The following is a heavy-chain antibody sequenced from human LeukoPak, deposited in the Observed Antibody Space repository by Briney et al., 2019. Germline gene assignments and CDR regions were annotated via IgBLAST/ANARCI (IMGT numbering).Heavy chain of an antibody. V-gene: IGHV4-38-2*02. Sequence: SETLSLTCTVSGYSISSGYYWGWIRQPPGKWLEWIGSIYHSGSTYYNPSLKSRVTISVDTSKNQFSLKLSSVTAADTAVYYCAREMQNTYYYDSSGYYAFDYWGQGTLVTVSS. CDR3: AREMQNTYYYDSSGYYAFDY. D-gene: IGHD3-22*01. CDR2: IYHSGST. CDR1: GYSISSGYY. J-gene: IGHJ4*02.